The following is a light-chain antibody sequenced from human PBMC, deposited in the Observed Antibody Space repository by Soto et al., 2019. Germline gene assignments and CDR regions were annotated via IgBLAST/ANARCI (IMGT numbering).Light chain of an antibody. V-gene: IGKV1-39*01. CDR2: GAS. Sequence: DIQMTQSPSSLSASVGARVTIPCWASQSINIYYNWYQQQPGNAPRLLIYGASTLHTGVPAMFCGIGSMTDFTLTISDLQPVDLATYYCQQTYTATLTFGQGTKEDI. CDR3: QQTYTATLT. CDR1: QSINIY. J-gene: IGKJ1*01.